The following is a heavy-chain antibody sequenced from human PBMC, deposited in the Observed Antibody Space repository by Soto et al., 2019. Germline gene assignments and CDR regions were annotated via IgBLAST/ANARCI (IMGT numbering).Heavy chain of an antibody. CDR2: ISGSGGST. V-gene: IGHV3-23*01. Sequence: EVQLLESGGGLVQPGGSLRLSCAASGFTFSSYAMSWVRQAPGKGLEWVSAISGSGGSTYYADSVMGRFTISRDNSKNTLYLQMNSLRAEDTAVYYCAKHVQIFYYYYYMDVWGKGTTVTVSS. CDR1: GFTFSSYA. D-gene: IGHD3-3*01. J-gene: IGHJ6*03. CDR3: AKHVQIFYYYYYMDV.